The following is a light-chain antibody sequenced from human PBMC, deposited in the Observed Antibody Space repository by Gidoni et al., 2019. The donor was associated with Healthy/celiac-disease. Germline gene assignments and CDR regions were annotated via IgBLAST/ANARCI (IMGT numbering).Light chain of an antibody. V-gene: IGKV3-15*01. CDR2: GAS. Sequence: EIVLTQSPATLSASPGERATRSCRASQSVRSNLAWYQQKPGQAPRLLIYGASARATGIPARFSGSGSGTEITLTISSLQSEDFAVYYCQQYNNWPPNTFGQXTKLEIK. CDR3: QQYNNWPPNT. CDR1: QSVRSN. J-gene: IGKJ2*01.